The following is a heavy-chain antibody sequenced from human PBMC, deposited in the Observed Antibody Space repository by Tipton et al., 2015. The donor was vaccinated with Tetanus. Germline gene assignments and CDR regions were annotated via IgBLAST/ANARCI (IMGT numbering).Heavy chain of an antibody. Sequence: LRLSCTVSGGSVNSGRYYWSWIRQPPGKGLEWIGEINHSGGTNYNPSLKSRVTISIDTSKNQFSLKLTSVTAADTAVYYCARDRYTSSSYDEDFWGQGTLVTVSS. CDR1: GGSVNSGRYY. V-gene: IGHV4-39*07. J-gene: IGHJ4*02. CDR2: INHSGGT. D-gene: IGHD6-6*01. CDR3: ARDRYTSSSYDEDF.